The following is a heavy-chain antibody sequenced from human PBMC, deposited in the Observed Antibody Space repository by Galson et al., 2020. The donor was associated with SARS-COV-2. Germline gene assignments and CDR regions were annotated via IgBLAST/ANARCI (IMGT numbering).Heavy chain of an antibody. V-gene: IGHV3-66*01. D-gene: IGHD2-2*01. CDR3: AGDLSHTDQSFDY. J-gene: IGHJ4*02. CDR2: IYDDGAT. CDR1: GFTVSSNY. Sequence: TGGSLRLSCTASGFTVSSNYMNWVRQAPGKGLEWVSVIYDDGATYYADSVKGSFTISRDNSRNTIYLQMNSLRAEDTAVYFCAGDLSHTDQSFDYWGQGTLVTVSS.